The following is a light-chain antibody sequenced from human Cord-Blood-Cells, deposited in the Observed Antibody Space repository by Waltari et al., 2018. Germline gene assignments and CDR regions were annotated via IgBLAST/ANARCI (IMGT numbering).Light chain of an antibody. CDR1: QRVSSSY. V-gene: IGKV3-20*01. CDR3: QQYGSSPDT. Sequence: EIVFTQSPGTLSLSPGERATLSCRASQRVSSSYLAWHQQKPGQAPRLLIYGASSRATGIPDRFSGSGSGTDFTLTISRLEPEDFAVYYCQQYGSSPDTFGQGTKLEIK. J-gene: IGKJ2*01. CDR2: GAS.